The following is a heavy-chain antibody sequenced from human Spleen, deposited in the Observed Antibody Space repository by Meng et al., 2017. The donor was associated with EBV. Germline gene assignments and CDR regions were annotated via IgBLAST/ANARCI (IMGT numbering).Heavy chain of an antibody. J-gene: IGHJ4*02. CDR1: GGSISTSNW. Sequence: VQLEASGPGQVTPSGPLFLICTVSGGSISTSNWWSWVRQSPEKGLEWIGEVFRTGDTNYNPSLKSRVTILIDKSKNQFSLKLNSVTAADTAIYFCASDGISRYFDNWGPGTLVTVSS. CDR2: VFRTGDT. V-gene: IGHV4-4*02. D-gene: IGHD1-1*01. CDR3: ASDGISRYFDN.